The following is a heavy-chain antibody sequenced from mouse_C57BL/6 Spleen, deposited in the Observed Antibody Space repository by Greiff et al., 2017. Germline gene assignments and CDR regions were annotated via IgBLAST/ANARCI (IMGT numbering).Heavy chain of an antibody. V-gene: IGHV5-12*01. CDR3: ARQNYDDYFYAMDY. CDR2: ISNGGGST. CDR1: GFTFSDYY. Sequence: EVQGVESGGGLVQPGGSLKLSCAASGFTFSDYYMYWVRQTPEKRLEWVAYISNGGGSTYYPDTVQGRFTISRDNAKNTLYLQMSRLKSEDTAMYYCARQNYDDYFYAMDYWGQGTSVTVSS. D-gene: IGHD2-4*01. J-gene: IGHJ4*01.